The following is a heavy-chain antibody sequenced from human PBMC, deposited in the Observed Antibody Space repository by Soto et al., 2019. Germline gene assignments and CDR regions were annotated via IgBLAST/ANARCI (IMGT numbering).Heavy chain of an antibody. J-gene: IGHJ6*02. CDR3: ARVRCFNGLCHTADYGMDV. V-gene: IGHV1-69*01. CDR1: GDVFRSYG. Sequence: QVQLVQSGAEVKKPGSSVKVSCKASGDVFRSYGINWVRQAPGQGLEWMGGIIPISGTTNYAQKFQGRVATTAYESTDTVYIALSRLRSEYTAVYFCARVRCFNGLCHTADYGMDVWGQGTTVTVSS. D-gene: IGHD2-8*01. CDR2: IIPISGTT.